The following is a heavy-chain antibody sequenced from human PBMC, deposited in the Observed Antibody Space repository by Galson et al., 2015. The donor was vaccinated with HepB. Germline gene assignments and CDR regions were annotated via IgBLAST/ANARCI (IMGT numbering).Heavy chain of an antibody. J-gene: IGHJ4*02. CDR2: ISSSSSTI. CDR3: ARVQYYYDSSGYAYFDY. V-gene: IGHV3-48*01. CDR1: GFTFSSYS. Sequence: SLRLSCAASGFTFSSYSMNWVRQAPGKGLEWVSYISSSSSTIYYADSVKGRFTISRDNAKNSLYLQMNSLRAEDTAVYYCARVQYYYDSSGYAYFDYWGQGTLVTVSS. D-gene: IGHD3-22*01.